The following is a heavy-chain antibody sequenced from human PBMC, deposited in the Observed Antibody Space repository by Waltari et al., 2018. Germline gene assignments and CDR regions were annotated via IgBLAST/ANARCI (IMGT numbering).Heavy chain of an antibody. D-gene: IGHD4-4*01. CDR2: INHSGST. CDR3: ARGLTVGLPFDY. Sequence: QVQLQQWGAGLLKPSETLSLTCAVYGGSFSGYYWSWIRQPPGKGLEWIGEINHSGSTNYNPHLKSRVTISVDTSKNQFSLKLSSVTAADTAVYYCARGLTVGLPFDYWGQGTLVTVSS. CDR1: GGSFSGYY. J-gene: IGHJ4*02. V-gene: IGHV4-34*01.